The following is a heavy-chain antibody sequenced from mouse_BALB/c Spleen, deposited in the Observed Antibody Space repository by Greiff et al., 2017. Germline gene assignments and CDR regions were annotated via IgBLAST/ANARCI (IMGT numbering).Heavy chain of an antibody. Sequence: VQLQQSGAELVRPGTSVKVSCKASGYAFTNYLIEWVKQRPGQGLEWIGVINPGSGGTNYNEKFKGKATLTADKSSSTAYMQLSSLKSDDSAVYFCARRGGNYGGAMDYWGQGTSVTVSS. CDR3: ARRGGNYGGAMDY. V-gene: IGHV1-54*01. D-gene: IGHD2-1*01. CDR2: INPGSGGT. J-gene: IGHJ4*01. CDR1: GYAFTNYL.